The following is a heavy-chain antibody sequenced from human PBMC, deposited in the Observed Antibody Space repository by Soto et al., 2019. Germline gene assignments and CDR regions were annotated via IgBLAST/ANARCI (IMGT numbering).Heavy chain of an antibody. CDR1: GGSFSGYY. D-gene: IGHD3-10*01. V-gene: IGHV4-30-4*08. CDR2: IYYSGST. CDR3: ARGRITDYGMDV. Sequence: PSETLSLTCAVYGGSFSGYYWSWIRQPPGKGLEWIGYIYYSGSTYYNPSLKSRVTISVDTSKNQFSMKLSSVTAADTAVYYCARGRITDYGMDVWGQGTTVTVSS. J-gene: IGHJ6*02.